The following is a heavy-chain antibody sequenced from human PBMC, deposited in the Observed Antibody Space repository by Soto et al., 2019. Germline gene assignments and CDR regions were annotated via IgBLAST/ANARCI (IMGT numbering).Heavy chain of an antibody. J-gene: IGHJ4*02. Sequence: PGGSLRLSCAASGFTFSSYAMSWVRQAPGKGLEWVSAISGSGGSTYYADSVKGRFTISRDNSKNTLYLQMNSLRAEDTAVYYCAKCYYDSSGYYYLDYWGQGTLVTVSS. CDR3: AKCYYDSSGYYYLDY. V-gene: IGHV3-23*01. CDR2: ISGSGGST. CDR1: GFTFSSYA. D-gene: IGHD3-22*01.